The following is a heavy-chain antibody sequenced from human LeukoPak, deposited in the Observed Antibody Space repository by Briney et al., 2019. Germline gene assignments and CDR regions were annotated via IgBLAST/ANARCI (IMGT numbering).Heavy chain of an antibody. CDR2: IKQDGSEK. J-gene: IGHJ4*02. CDR3: ARTVTYYDYVWGSYLTHYFDY. V-gene: IGHV3-7*01. D-gene: IGHD3-16*02. Sequence: GGSLRLSCAASEFTFSSYWMSWVRQAPGKGLEWVANIKQDGSEKYYVDSVKGRFTISRDNAKNSLYLQMNSLRAEDTAVYYCARTVTYYDYVWGSYLTHYFDYWGQGTLVTVSS. CDR1: EFTFSSYW.